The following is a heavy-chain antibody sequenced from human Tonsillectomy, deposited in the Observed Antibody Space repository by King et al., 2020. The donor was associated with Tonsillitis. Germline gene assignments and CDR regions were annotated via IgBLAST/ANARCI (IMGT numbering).Heavy chain of an antibody. D-gene: IGHD3-22*01. J-gene: IGHJ6*02. Sequence: QLVQSGSGLKKPGASVKVSCKASGYTFTSYAMNWVRQAPGQGLEWVGWINTNTGNPTYAQGFTGRFVFSLDTSVSTAYLQISSLKAEDTAVYYCARDGGSFYYDSSGDMDVWGQGTTVTVSS. CDR1: GYTFTSYA. CDR3: ARDGGSFYYDSSGDMDV. V-gene: IGHV7-4-1*02. CDR2: INTNTGNP.